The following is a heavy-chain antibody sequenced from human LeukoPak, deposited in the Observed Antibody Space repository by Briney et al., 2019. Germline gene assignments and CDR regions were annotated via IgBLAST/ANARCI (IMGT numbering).Heavy chain of an antibody. CDR2: INTNTGDP. D-gene: IGHD3-16*01. CDR3: SRGRLRDYVWGSYPDY. V-gene: IGHV7-4-1*02. CDR1: GNTFTSYA. Sequence: GASVKLSCKASGNTFTSYAMNWVRQAPGQGLEWMGWINTNTGDPTYAQGFTGRFVFSLDTSVSTAYLQISSLKAEDTAVYYCSRGRLRDYVWGSYPDYWGQGTLIIVAS. J-gene: IGHJ4*02.